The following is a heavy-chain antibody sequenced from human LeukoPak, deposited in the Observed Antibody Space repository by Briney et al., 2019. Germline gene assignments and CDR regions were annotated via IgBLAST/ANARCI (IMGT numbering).Heavy chain of an antibody. CDR3: AKQYGDHYWYFDL. J-gene: IGHJ2*01. V-gene: IGHV3-30*18. CDR2: ISYDGSNK. D-gene: IGHD2-21*02. Sequence: PGGSLRLSCAASGFTYSSYGMHWVRQAPGKGLEWVAVISYDGSNKYYADSVKGRFTISRDNSKDTLYLQMSSLRAEDTAVYYCAKQYGDHYWYFDLWGRGTLVTVSS. CDR1: GFTYSSYG.